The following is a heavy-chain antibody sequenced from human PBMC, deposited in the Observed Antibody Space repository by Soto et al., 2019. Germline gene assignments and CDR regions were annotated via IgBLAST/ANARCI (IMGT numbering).Heavy chain of an antibody. CDR2: ISYDEIDK. Sequence: GSRRVSCTAPGFTSRNDTMGWVRQAPGKGLEWVTLISYDEIDKYYADAVKGRFTISRDNSKNTLFLQMDSLRAEDTAVYYCACRSGSSDYWGQGTLVTVSS. D-gene: IGHD3-10*01. CDR1: GFTSRNDT. J-gene: IGHJ4*02. V-gene: IGHV3-30*04. CDR3: ACRSGSSDY.